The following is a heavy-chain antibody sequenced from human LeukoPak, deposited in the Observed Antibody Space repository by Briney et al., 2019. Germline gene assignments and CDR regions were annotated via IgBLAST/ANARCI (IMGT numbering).Heavy chain of an antibody. CDR2: LGRSGEYK. CDR3: AKDQDMITLGGVTNFDY. CDR1: GFRFTDYS. V-gene: IGHV3-23*01. J-gene: IGHJ4*02. Sequence: GGSLRLSCAASGFRFTDYSMSWVRQAPGKGLEWVAGLGRSGEYKYYADSVKGRFTISRDNSINTLHLQMHSLRAEDTAVYYCAKDQDMITLGGVTNFDYSGQGTLVTVSS. D-gene: IGHD3-16*01.